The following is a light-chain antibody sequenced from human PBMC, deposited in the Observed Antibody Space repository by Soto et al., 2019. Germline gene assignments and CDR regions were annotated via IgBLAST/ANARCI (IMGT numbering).Light chain of an antibody. CDR1: QSVSSN. V-gene: IGKV3-15*01. CDR2: GAS. J-gene: IGKJ1*01. CDR3: QQYNNWPPGT. Sequence: EIVMTQSPATLSVSPGERATLSCRASQSVSSNLAWYQQKPGQAPMLLIYGASTRATGIPARFSGSGSGTEVTLTISILQSEDFAVYYCQQYNNWPPGTFGQGTKVEIK.